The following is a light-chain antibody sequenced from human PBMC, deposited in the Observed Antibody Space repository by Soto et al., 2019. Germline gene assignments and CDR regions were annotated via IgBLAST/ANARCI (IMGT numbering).Light chain of an antibody. J-gene: IGKJ2*01. V-gene: IGKV1-5*01. CDR2: DAS. Sequence: DIQMTQSPSTLSASVGDRVTITCRASQSISSWLAWYQQKPGTAPKLLIYDASNLENGVPSRFSGSGSGTEFTLTISSLQPDDVATYYCQQYIISPYTFGQGTRLEIK. CDR3: QQYIISPYT. CDR1: QSISSW.